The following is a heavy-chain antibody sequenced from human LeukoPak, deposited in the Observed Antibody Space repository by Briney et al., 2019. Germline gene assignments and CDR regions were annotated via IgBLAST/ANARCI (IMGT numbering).Heavy chain of an antibody. CDR3: ARAGIITGTTRLDY. Sequence: ASVKVSCKASGYTFTGYYMHWVRQAPGQGLEWMGWINPNSGGTNYAQKFQGWVTMTRDTSISTAYMELSRLRSDDTAVYYCARAGIITGTTRLDYWGQGTLVTVPS. CDR1: GYTFTGYY. D-gene: IGHD1-7*01. V-gene: IGHV1-2*04. J-gene: IGHJ4*02. CDR2: INPNSGGT.